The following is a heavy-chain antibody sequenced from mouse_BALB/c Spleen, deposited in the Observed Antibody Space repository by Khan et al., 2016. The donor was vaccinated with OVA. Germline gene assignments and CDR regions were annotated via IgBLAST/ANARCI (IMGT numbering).Heavy chain of an antibody. J-gene: IGHJ3*01. CDR3: TRGDYDGWSWFAY. Sequence: EVELVESGGGLVKPGGSLKLSCAASGFTFSGYAMSWVRQTPEKRLELVATISSGITYTYYPASVKGRFTISRDNAKNTLYLQMGSLRSEDTAMYYCTRGDYDGWSWFAYWGQGTLVTVSA. V-gene: IGHV5-9-1*01. CDR2: ISSGITYT. CDR1: GFTFSGYA. D-gene: IGHD2-4*01.